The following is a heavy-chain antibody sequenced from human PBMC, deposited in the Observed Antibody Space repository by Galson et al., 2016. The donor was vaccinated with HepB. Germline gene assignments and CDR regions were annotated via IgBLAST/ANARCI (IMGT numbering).Heavy chain of an antibody. Sequence: LVKPTQTLTLTCTFSGFSLSTTGVGVGWIRQTPGKGLEWIGSIYNSGSTYYNPSLKSRITISVDTSKNQFSLKLSSVTAADTAMYYCARRGDTKEDFDYWGQGTLVTVSS. J-gene: IGHJ4*02. D-gene: IGHD3-10*01. CDR1: GFSLSTTGVG. CDR3: ARRGDTKEDFDY. CDR2: IYNSGST. V-gene: IGHV4-39*01.